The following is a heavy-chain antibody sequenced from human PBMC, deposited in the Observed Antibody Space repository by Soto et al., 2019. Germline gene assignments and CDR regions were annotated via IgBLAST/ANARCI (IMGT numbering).Heavy chain of an antibody. D-gene: IGHD6-6*01. V-gene: IGHV3-23*01. CDR2: ISGSGGST. Sequence: PGGSLRLSCAASGFTFSSYAMSWVRQAPGKGLEWVSAISGSGGSTYYADSVKGRFTISRDNSKNTLYLQMNSLRAEDTAVYYCAKDWIYSSSSYLFDYWAQGTLVTVS. CDR3: AKDWIYSSSSYLFDY. CDR1: GFTFSSYA. J-gene: IGHJ4*02.